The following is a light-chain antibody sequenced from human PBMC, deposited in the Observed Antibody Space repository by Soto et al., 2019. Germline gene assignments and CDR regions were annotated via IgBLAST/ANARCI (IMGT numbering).Light chain of an antibody. J-gene: IGKJ2*01. CDR3: QQYNNWPPPYT. V-gene: IGKV3-15*01. CDR2: GAS. Sequence: EIVMTQSPATLSESPGERATLSCRASQSVSSNLAWYQQKPSQAPRLLIYGASTRATGIPARFSGSGSGTEFTLTISSLQSEDFAVYYCQQYNNWPPPYTFGQGTKLEIK. CDR1: QSVSSN.